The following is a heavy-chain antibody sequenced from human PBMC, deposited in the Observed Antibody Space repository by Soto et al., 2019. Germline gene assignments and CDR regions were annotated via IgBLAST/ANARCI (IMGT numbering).Heavy chain of an antibody. CDR2: ISSSSSYI. CDR1: GFTFSSYS. J-gene: IGHJ6*03. D-gene: IGHD4-17*01. Sequence: GGSLRLSCAASGFTFSSYSMNWVRQAPGKGLEWVSSISSSSSYIYYADSVKGRFTISRDNAKNSLYLQMNSLRAEDTAVYYCARDRGPTGAYYMDVWGKGTTVTVSS. V-gene: IGHV3-21*01. CDR3: ARDRGPTGAYYMDV.